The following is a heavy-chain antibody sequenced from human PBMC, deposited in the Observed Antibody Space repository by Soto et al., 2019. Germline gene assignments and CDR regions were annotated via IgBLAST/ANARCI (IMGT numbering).Heavy chain of an antibody. CDR3: AKGRSGSSTSCYNY. CDR1: GFTFSNYA. J-gene: IGHJ4*02. Sequence: RLSCAASGFTFSNYALSWVRQAPGKGLEWVSTVSGGGSDTYYADSVKGRFTISRDNSKNTLYLQMNSLRAEDTAIYYCAKGRSGSSTSCYNYWGQGTLVTVSS. V-gene: IGHV3-23*01. D-gene: IGHD2-2*02. CDR2: VSGGGSDT.